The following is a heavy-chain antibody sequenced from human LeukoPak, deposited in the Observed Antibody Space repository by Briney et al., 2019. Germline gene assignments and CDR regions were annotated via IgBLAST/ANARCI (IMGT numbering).Heavy chain of an antibody. J-gene: IGHJ4*02. D-gene: IGHD4/OR15-4a*01. Sequence: PGGSPRLSCVVSGFTFSSHAMTWVRQPPGKGLEWVSAIDIGGDITLYADSVQGRFIISRDNSKNTVYLQMNSLRVEDTAVYYCANEEVPNDYWGQGTLVTVSS. V-gene: IGHV3-23*01. CDR3: ANEEVPNDY. CDR1: GFTFSSHA. CDR2: IDIGGDIT.